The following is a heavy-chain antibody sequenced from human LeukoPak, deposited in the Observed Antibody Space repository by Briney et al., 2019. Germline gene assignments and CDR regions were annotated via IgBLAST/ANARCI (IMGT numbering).Heavy chain of an antibody. CDR1: GFTFSSYA. D-gene: IGHD2-2*01. CDR2: ISYDGSNK. V-gene: IGHV3-30-3*01. CDR3: AKGGLYGCSSTSCYPFLRPFDY. Sequence: PGGSLRLSCAASGFTFSSYAMHWVRQAPGKGLEWVAVISYDGSNKYYADSVKGRFTISRDNSKNTLYLQMNSLRAEDTAVYYCAKGGLYGCSSTSCYPFLRPFDYWGQGTLVTVSS. J-gene: IGHJ4*02.